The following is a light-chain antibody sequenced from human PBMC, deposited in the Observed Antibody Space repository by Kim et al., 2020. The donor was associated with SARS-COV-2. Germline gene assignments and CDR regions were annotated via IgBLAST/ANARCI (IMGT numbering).Light chain of an antibody. CDR3: AAWDDSLNGVV. J-gene: IGLJ2*01. Sequence: VLTQPPSASGTPGQRVTISCSGSSSNIGSNPVNWYQQFPGTAPKLLIYTNNQWPSGVPDRFSGSKSGTSASLAISGLQSEDEADYYCAAWDDSLNGVVFGGGTQLTVL. CDR1: SSNIGSNP. CDR2: TNN. V-gene: IGLV1-44*01.